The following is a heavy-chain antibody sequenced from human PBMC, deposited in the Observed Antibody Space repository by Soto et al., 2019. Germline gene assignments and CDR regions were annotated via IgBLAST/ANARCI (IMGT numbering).Heavy chain of an antibody. J-gene: IGHJ6*02. D-gene: IGHD6-19*01. CDR3: ARGVPSGWWDNYSYYGMDV. CDR2: IWYDGSNK. CDR1: GFTFSSYG. V-gene: IGHV3-33*01. Sequence: GGSLRLSCAASGFTFSSYGMHWVRQAPGKGLEWVAVIWYDGSNKYYADSVKGRFTISRDNSKNTLYLQMNSLRAEDTAVYYCARGVPSGWWDNYSYYGMDVWGQGTTVTVTS.